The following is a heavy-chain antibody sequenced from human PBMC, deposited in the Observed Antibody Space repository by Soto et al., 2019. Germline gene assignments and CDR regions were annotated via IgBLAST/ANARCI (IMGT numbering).Heavy chain of an antibody. D-gene: IGHD3-9*01. CDR2: IIPILGIA. CDR3: AREVDDIGMDV. J-gene: IGHJ6*02. Sequence: QVQLVQSGAEVKKPGSSVKVSCKASGGTFSSYTISWVRQAPGQGLEWMGRIIPILGIANYAQKFQGRVTITADKSTSTAYMGLSSLRSEDTAVYYCAREVDDIGMDVWGQGTTVTVSS. CDR1: GGTFSSYT. V-gene: IGHV1-69*08.